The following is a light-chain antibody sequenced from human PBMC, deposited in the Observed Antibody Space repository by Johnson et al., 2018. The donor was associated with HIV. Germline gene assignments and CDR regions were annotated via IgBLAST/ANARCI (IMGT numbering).Light chain of an antibody. CDR1: SSNIGNNY. CDR3: GTWDSSLSAGGANYV. J-gene: IGLJ1*01. CDR2: DNN. Sequence: QSVLTQPPSVSAAPGQKVTISCSGTSSNIGNNYVSWYQQFPGTAPKLVIHDNNKRPSGIPDRFSGSKSGTSATLAITGLQTGDEADYYCGTWDSSLSAGGANYVFGTGTKVTVL. V-gene: IGLV1-51*01.